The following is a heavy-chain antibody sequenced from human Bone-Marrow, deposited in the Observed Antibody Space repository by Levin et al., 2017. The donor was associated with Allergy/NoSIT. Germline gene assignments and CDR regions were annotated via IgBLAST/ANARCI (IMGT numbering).Heavy chain of an antibody. Sequence: ASVKVSCKASGYTFRNYGISWVRQAPGRGLEWLGLISTDTGNRHYAQNLQGRVTMTTDTSTDTAHLELRSLRSDDTAIYYCARLVVGAKGWFAPWGQGTPVTVSS. CDR3: ARLVVGAKGWFAP. CDR2: ISTDTGNR. J-gene: IGHJ5*02. V-gene: IGHV1-18*01. D-gene: IGHD2-21*01. CDR1: GYTFRNYG.